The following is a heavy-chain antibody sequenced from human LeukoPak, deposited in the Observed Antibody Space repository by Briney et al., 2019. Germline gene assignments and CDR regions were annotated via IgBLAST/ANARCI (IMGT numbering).Heavy chain of an antibody. CDR2: ISGSGGSP. D-gene: IGHD6-19*01. CDR3: AQVIFTRIAVAGNYLDY. J-gene: IGHJ4*02. V-gene: IGHV3-23*01. CDR1: GFTFSSYA. Sequence: GRSLRLSCAASGFTFSSYAMNWVREAPGEGLEWVSAISGSGGSPYYADSVKGRFTISRDNSKNTLYLQMNSLRAEHTAVYYCAQVIFTRIAVAGNYLDYSGQGTLVTVSS.